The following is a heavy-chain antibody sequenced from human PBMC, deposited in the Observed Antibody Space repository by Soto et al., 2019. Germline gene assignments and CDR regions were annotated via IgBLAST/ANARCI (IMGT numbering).Heavy chain of an antibody. CDR3: ARSRYCSGGSCYAGRAFDI. CDR2: IYHSGST. CDR1: GGSISSSNW. V-gene: IGHV4-4*02. Sequence: QVQPQESGPGLVKPSGTLSLTCAVSGGSISSSNWWSWVRQPPGKGLEWIGEIYHSGSTNYNPSLKSRVTISVDKSKNQFSLKLSSVTAADTAVYYCARSRYCSGGSCYAGRAFDIWGQGTMVTVSS. D-gene: IGHD2-15*01. J-gene: IGHJ3*02.